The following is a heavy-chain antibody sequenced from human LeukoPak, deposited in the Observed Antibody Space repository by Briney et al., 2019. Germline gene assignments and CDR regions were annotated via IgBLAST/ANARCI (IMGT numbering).Heavy chain of an antibody. Sequence: ASVKVSCKASGYTFTSYYMHWVRQAPGQGLEWMGIINPSGGSTSYAQKFQGRVTMTRDMSTSTVYMELSSLRSEDTAVYYCASPGTYYYNSSGYYTLDYWGQGTLVTVSS. J-gene: IGHJ4*02. CDR3: ASPGTYYYNSSGYYTLDY. CDR1: GYTFTSYY. D-gene: IGHD3-22*01. CDR2: INPSGGST. V-gene: IGHV1-46*01.